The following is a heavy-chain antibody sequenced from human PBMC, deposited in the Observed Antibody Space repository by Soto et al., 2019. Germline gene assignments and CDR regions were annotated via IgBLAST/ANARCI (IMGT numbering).Heavy chain of an antibody. J-gene: IGHJ6*02. CDR3: GRFRKNPVGAYYFYYYGMDV. CDR2: INHSGST. Sequence: PSETLSLTCAVYGGSFSGYYWSWIRQPPGKGLEWIGEINHSGSTNYNPSLKSRVTISVDTSKNQFSLKLSSVTAADTAVYYCGRFRKNPVGAYYFYYYGMDVWGQGTTVTVS. D-gene: IGHD1-26*01. V-gene: IGHV4-34*01. CDR1: GGSFSGYY.